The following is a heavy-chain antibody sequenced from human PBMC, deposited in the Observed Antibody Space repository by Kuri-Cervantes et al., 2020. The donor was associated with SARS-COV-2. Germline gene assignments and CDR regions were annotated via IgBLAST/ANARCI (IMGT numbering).Heavy chain of an antibody. CDR2: IYPGDSDT. CDR1: GYTFTPFW. D-gene: IGHD4-11*01. CDR3: ARHRNPYSDYSLDL. V-gene: IGHV5-51*01. Sequence: GGSLRLSCKASGYTFTPFWIGWVRQTPGKGLEWMGIIYPGDSDTRYSPSFQGQGSISVDKSNTTAYLQWSSLKASDTAVYYCARHRNPYSDYSLDLWGQGTLVTVSS. J-gene: IGHJ5*02.